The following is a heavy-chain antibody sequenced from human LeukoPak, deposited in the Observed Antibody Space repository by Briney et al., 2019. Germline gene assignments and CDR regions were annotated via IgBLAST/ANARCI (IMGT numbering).Heavy chain of an antibody. CDR2: ISSSSYI. CDR1: GFTFSSYS. V-gene: IGHV3-21*01. Sequence: GGSLRLSCAASGFTFSSYSMNWVRQAPGKGLEWVSSISSSSYIYYADSVKGRFTISRDNAKNSLYLQMNSLRAEDTAVYYCARDLSVEGIYSYGPYYYYYMDVWGKGTTVTISS. CDR3: ARDLSVEGIYSYGPYYYYYMDV. J-gene: IGHJ6*03. D-gene: IGHD5-18*01.